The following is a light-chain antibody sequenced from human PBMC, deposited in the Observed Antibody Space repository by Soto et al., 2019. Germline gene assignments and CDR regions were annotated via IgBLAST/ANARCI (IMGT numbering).Light chain of an antibody. V-gene: IGKV4-1*01. J-gene: IGKJ2*01. CDR2: WAS. CDR3: QQYLTTPHT. CDR1: QSVLYTFNNRNC. Sequence: DIVMTQSPDSLAVSLGERATINCRSSQSVLYTFNNRNCLAWFQQKPGQPPKLLIYWASTRESGVPDRFSGSGSGTDFTLTIGSLQAEDVAVYYCQQYLTTPHTFGQGTKLEIK.